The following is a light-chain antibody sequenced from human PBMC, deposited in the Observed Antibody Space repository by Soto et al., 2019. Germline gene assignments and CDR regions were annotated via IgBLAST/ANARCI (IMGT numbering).Light chain of an antibody. CDR1: QNIRTW. CDR3: QQYNDYPWT. V-gene: IGKV1-5*03. CDR2: KAS. Sequence: DIQMTQSPSTLSASVGDRVTISCRASQNIRTWLAWYQRKPGKAPKLLIYKASTLESGVPSRFSGSGSGTEFTLTISSLQPDDFATYYCQQYNDYPWTFGQGTKVDIK. J-gene: IGKJ1*01.